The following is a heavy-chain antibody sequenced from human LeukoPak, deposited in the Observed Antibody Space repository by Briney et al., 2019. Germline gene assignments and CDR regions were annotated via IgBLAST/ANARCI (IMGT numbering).Heavy chain of an antibody. CDR1: GYTFTSYD. CDR3: AIITYYYDSSGYYH. J-gene: IGHJ5*02. Sequence: ASVKASCKASGYTFTSYDINWVRQATGQGLEWMGWMNPNSGNTGYAQKFQGRVIMTRNTSISTAYMELSSLRSEDTAVYYCAIITYYYDSSGYYHWGQGTLVTVSS. CDR2: MNPNSGNT. D-gene: IGHD3-22*01. V-gene: IGHV1-8*01.